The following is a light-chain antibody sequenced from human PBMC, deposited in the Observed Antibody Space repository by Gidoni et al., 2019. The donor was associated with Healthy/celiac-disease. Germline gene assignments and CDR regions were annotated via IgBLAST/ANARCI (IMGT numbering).Light chain of an antibody. CDR3: RQYNSYPGT. CDR2: KAS. J-gene: IGKJ2*01. Sequence: DIQMTQSPSTLSASVGDRVTITCRASQSISSWLAWYQQKPGKAPKHLIYKASSLESGVPSRFSGSGSGTEFTLTISSLQPDDFATYYCRQYNSYPGTFGQGTKLEIK. V-gene: IGKV1-5*03. CDR1: QSISSW.